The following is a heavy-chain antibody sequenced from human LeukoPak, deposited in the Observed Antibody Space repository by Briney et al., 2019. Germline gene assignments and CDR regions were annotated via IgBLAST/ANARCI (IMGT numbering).Heavy chain of an antibody. CDR3: ARDRGYYYDSSGYYA. CDR1: GFTFSSYS. J-gene: IGHJ5*02. Sequence: GGSLRLSCAASGFTFSSYSMNWVRQAAGKGLEWVSSISISSSYIYYADSVKGRFTISRDNAKNSLYLQMNSLRAENTAVYYYARDRGYYYDSSGYYAWSQGTLVTVSS. D-gene: IGHD3-22*01. CDR2: ISISSSYI. V-gene: IGHV3-21*01.